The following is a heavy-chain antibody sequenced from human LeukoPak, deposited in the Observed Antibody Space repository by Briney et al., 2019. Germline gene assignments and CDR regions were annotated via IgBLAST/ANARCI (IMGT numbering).Heavy chain of an antibody. Sequence: QAGGSLRLSCAASGFTFSSYAMHWVRQAPGKGLEYVSAISSNGGSTYYANSVKGRFTISRDNSKNTLYLQMGSLRAEDMAVYYCARAPTTVTTYLDYWGQGTLVTVSS. J-gene: IGHJ4*02. CDR2: ISSNGGST. CDR1: GFTFSSYA. CDR3: ARAPTTVTTYLDY. V-gene: IGHV3-64*01. D-gene: IGHD4-17*01.